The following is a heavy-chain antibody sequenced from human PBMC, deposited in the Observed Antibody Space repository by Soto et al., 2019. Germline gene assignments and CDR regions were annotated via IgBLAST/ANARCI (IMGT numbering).Heavy chain of an antibody. D-gene: IGHD3-3*01. CDR1: GDSISNNNC. J-gene: IGHJ6*02. CDR2: IYTSGST. Sequence: PSETLSLTCAVSGDSISNNNCWNWVRQPPGKGLEWIGRIYTSGSTNYNPSLKSRVTMSVDTSKNQFSLELGSVTAADTAVYYCAREPSITIFGVVSYYYGMDVWGQGTTVTVSS. V-gene: IGHV4-4*02. CDR3: AREPSITIFGVVSYYYGMDV.